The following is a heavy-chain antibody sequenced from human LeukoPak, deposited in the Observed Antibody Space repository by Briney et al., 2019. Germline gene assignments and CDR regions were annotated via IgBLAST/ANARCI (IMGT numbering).Heavy chain of an antibody. J-gene: IGHJ4*02. Sequence: PGGSLRLSCAAPEFTFSSYAMSWVRQAPGKGLDWVSAISGSGGSTHYSDSVKGRFTISRDNSKNTLYLQMNSLRAEDTAVYYCARRAGAYSHPYDYWGQGTLVTVSS. CDR3: ARRAGAYSHPYDY. CDR1: EFTFSSYA. V-gene: IGHV3-23*01. CDR2: ISGSGGST. D-gene: IGHD4/OR15-4a*01.